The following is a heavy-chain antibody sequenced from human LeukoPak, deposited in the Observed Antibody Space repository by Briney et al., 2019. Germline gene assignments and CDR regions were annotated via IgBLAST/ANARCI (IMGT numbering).Heavy chain of an antibody. D-gene: IGHD6-13*01. CDR2: IKQDGSEK. V-gene: IGHV3-7*01. CDR3: ARENLAGDNWFDP. CDR1: GFTFSSYW. J-gene: IGHJ5*02. Sequence: PGGSLRLSCGASGFTFSSYWMSWVRQAPGKGLEWVANIKQDGSEKYYVDSVKGRFTISRDNAKNSLYLQMNSLRAEDTAVYYCARENLAGDNWFDPWGQGTLVTVSS.